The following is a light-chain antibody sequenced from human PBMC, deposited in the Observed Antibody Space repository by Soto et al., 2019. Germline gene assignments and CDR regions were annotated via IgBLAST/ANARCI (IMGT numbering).Light chain of an antibody. J-gene: IGLJ2*01. Sequence: QAVLTQPPSVSAAPGQKVTISCSGSSSNIGNNYVSWYQQLPGTAPKLLIYDNNKRPSGIPDRFSGSKSGTSATLGITGLQTGDEADYYCGTWYSSRSAVVFGGGTTVTVL. CDR2: DNN. V-gene: IGLV1-51*01. CDR3: GTWYSSRSAVV. CDR1: SSNIGNNY.